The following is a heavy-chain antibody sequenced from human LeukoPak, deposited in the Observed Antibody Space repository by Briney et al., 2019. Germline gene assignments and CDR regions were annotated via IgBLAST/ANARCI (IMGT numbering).Heavy chain of an antibody. Sequence: GGSLRLSCAASGFTFNDYWMTWVRQAPGEGLEWVANIKQDGRERMYVDSVKGRFTISRDNAKNTLYLQMNSLRVEDTAVYYCARSGETGYRPQGPWGQGTLVTVSS. D-gene: IGHD5-18*01. V-gene: IGHV3-7*01. CDR3: ARSGETGYRPQGP. J-gene: IGHJ5*02. CDR1: GFTFNDYW. CDR2: IKQDGRER.